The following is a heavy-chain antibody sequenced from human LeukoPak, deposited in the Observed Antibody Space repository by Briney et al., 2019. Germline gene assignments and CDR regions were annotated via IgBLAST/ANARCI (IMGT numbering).Heavy chain of an antibody. D-gene: IGHD2-15*01. CDR3: ARFHGFREVGPREFDP. V-gene: IGHV4-59*01. CDR2: IYYSGST. Sequence: ASETLSLTCAVYGGSFSAYYWSWIRQPPGKGLEWIGYIYYSGSTNYNPSLKSRVTISVDTSKNQFSLKLSSVTAADTAVYYCARFHGFREVGPREFDPWGQGTLVTVSS. J-gene: IGHJ5*02. CDR1: GGSFSAYY.